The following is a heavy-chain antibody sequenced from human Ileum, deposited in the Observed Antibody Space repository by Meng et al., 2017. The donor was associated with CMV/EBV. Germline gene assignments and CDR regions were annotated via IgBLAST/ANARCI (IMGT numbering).Heavy chain of an antibody. CDR1: VNSYIRYC. Sequence: SFKSFVNSYIRYCIRRVREAAREGLEWMDCISIHNGHTNKLQNLETRVTLTSVNTTCTALSELRSVDSDDTAVYYCAIDAGGANEDYWGQGTLVTVSS. J-gene: IGHJ4*02. D-gene: IGHD1-26*01. CDR3: AIDAGGANEDY. V-gene: IGHV1-18*01. CDR2: ISIHNGHT.